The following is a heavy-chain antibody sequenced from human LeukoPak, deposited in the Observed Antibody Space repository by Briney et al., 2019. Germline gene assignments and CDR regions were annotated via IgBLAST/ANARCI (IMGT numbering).Heavy chain of an antibody. CDR1: GGTFSSYA. CDR2: IIPILGIA. V-gene: IGHV1-69*04. Sequence: GASVKVSCKASGGTFSSYAISWVRQAPGQGLEWMGRIIPILGIANYAQKFQGRVTITADKSTSTAYMELRSLRSDDTAVYYCARGLGSYPEIPLDYWGQGTLVTVSS. J-gene: IGHJ4*02. CDR3: ARGLGSYPEIPLDY. D-gene: IGHD3-16*02.